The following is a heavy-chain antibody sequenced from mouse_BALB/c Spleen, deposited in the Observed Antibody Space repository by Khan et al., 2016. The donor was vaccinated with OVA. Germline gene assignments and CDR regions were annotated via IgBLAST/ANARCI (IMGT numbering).Heavy chain of an antibody. V-gene: IGHV2-2*02. Sequence: QVQLKESGPGLVQPSQSLSITCTVSGFSLTNYGVHWVRQSPGKGLEWLGLIWSGGSTDYNAAFISRLSISEDNSKSQVFFKMNSLQANDTAIYYCARNYDYDEGLAYWGQGTLVTVSA. J-gene: IGHJ3*01. CDR2: IWSGGST. D-gene: IGHD2-4*01. CDR1: GFSLTNYG. CDR3: ARNYDYDEGLAY.